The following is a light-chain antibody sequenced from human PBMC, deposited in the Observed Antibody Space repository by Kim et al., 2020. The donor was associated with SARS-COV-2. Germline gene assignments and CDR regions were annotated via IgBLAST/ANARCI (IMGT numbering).Light chain of an antibody. CDR3: SSYAGSNNLV. V-gene: IGLV2-8*01. Sequence: QSVLTQPPSASGSPGQSVTISCTGTSSDVGNYNSVSWYQHYPAKAPKLLIYEVSKRPSGVPDRFTGSKSGNTASLTVSGLQAEDEADYYCSSYAGSNNLVFGTGTKVTVL. CDR2: EVS. J-gene: IGLJ1*01. CDR1: SSDVGNYNS.